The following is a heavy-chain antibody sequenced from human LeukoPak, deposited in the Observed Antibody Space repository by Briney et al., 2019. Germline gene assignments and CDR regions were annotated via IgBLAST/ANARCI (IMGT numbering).Heavy chain of an antibody. V-gene: IGHV3-74*01. CDR3: ASGYYDSSGYYLGDYFDY. CDR1: GFTFSSYW. D-gene: IGHD3-22*01. Sequence: GSLSLSCAASGFTFSSYWMHWVRQAPGKGLVWVSRINSDGSSTNYADSVKGRFTISRDNAKNTLYLQMNSLRTEDTAVYYCASGYYDSSGYYLGDYFDYWGQGTLVTVSS. CDR2: INSDGSST. J-gene: IGHJ4*02.